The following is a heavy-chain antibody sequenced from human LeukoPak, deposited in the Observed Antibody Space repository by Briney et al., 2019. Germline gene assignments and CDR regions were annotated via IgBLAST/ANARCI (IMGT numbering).Heavy chain of an antibody. D-gene: IGHD2-15*01. J-gene: IGHJ4*02. CDR1: GGSISSYY. Sequence: NPSETLSLTCTVAGGSISSYYWSWIRQPPGKGLEWIGYIYYSGNTDSNPSLKSRVTISVDTSKNQFSLKLSSVTAADTAVYYCARTYCSGGSCQFDYWGQGTLVTVSS. V-gene: IGHV4-59*08. CDR2: IYYSGNT. CDR3: ARTYCSGGSCQFDY.